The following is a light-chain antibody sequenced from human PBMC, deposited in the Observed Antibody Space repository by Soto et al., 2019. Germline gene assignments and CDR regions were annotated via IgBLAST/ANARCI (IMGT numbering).Light chain of an antibody. CDR3: QQYDDSARYI. CDR2: ATS. J-gene: IGKJ2*01. CDR1: QAVNTRY. Sequence: EIVLTQSPGTLSLSPGERATLTSRASQAVNTRYSAWYQQKPGQAPRLLIYATSSRATGIPDRFSGSGSGTDFILTISRLEPEDFAVYYCQQYDDSARYIFGQGTNLEIK. V-gene: IGKV3-20*01.